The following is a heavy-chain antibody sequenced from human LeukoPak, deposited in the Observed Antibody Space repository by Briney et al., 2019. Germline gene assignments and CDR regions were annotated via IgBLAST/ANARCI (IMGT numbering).Heavy chain of an antibody. CDR1: GYTFTSYG. V-gene: IGHV1-18*01. CDR3: ARDCGTTICYALY. D-gene: IGHD2-2*01. J-gene: IGHJ4*02. CDR2: ISAYNGNT. Sequence: ASVKVSFTASGYTFTSYGISWVRQAPGQGLEWMGWISAYNGNTNYAQKVQGRVTMTTDTSTNTAYMELRSLRSDDTAVYYCARDCGTTICYALYWGQGTLVTVSS.